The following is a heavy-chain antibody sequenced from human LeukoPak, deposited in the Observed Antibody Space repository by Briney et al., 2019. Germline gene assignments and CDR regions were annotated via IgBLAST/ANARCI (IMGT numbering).Heavy chain of an antibody. Sequence: SETLSLTCTVSGGSISSSSYYWGWIRQPPGKGLEWIGSIYYNGSTYYNPSLKSRVTISVDTSKNQFSLKLSSVTAADTAVYYCARDRTVIAAAGMWDPWGQGTLVTVSS. D-gene: IGHD6-13*01. CDR2: IYYNGST. CDR1: GGSISSSSYY. J-gene: IGHJ5*02. CDR3: ARDRTVIAAAGMWDP. V-gene: IGHV4-39*07.